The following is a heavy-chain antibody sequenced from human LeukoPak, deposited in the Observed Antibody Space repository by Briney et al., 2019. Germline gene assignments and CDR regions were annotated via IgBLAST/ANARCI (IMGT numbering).Heavy chain of an antibody. J-gene: IGHJ3*02. CDR1: GFTFDDYA. CDR2: ISWNSGSI. CDR3: AKMTTVTTGAFDI. Sequence: PEGSLRLSCAASGFTFDDYAMHWVRQAPGKGLEWVSGISWNSGSIGYADSVKGRFTISRDNAKNSLYLQMNSLRAEDTALYYCAKMTTVTTGAFDIWGQGTMVTVSS. D-gene: IGHD4-17*01. V-gene: IGHV3-9*01.